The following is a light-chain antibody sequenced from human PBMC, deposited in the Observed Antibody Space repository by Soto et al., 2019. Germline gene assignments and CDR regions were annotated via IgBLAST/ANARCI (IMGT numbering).Light chain of an antibody. V-gene: IGKV3-15*01. CDR3: QHYNNWPPWT. J-gene: IGKJ1*01. CDR1: QSVSSN. Sequence: EMVLTQSPDTLSVSPGERATISCIASQSVSSNLAWYQQKPGQAPRLLIYGASIRATGIPARFTGSGSGTEFTLTISSLQSEDFAVYYCQHYNNWPPWTFGQGTKVDIK. CDR2: GAS.